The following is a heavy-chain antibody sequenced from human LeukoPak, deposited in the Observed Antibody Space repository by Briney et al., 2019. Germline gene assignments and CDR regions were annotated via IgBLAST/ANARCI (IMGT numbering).Heavy chain of an antibody. CDR1: GGSISSYY. CDR3: ARAKEFGVVRSFDY. J-gene: IGHJ4*02. CDR2: LFDSGYT. V-gene: IGHV4-59*01. Sequence: PSETLSLPCTVSGGSISSYYWRWIRHPPGKGLELIGYLFDSGYTNYNLPLDSRVTISVGTSKNQFSLKLTSLPAADMAIYYCARAKEFGVVRSFDYWGQGTLVTVSS. D-gene: IGHD3-3*01.